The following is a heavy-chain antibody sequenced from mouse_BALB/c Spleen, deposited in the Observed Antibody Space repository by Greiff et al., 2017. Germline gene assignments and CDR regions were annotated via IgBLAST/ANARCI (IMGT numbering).Heavy chain of an antibody. J-gene: IGHJ4*01. CDR3: ARWGKGIYYGGTMDY. CDR1: GYTFTDYN. D-gene: IGHD2-1*01. CDR2: INPNNGGT. Sequence: EVKLVESGPELVKPGASVKIPCKASGYTFTDYNMDWVKQSHGKSLEWIGDINPNNGGTIYNQKFKGKATLTVDKSSSTAYMELHSLTSEDTTVYYCARWGKGIYYGGTMDYWGQGASVSVSS. V-gene: IGHV1-18*01.